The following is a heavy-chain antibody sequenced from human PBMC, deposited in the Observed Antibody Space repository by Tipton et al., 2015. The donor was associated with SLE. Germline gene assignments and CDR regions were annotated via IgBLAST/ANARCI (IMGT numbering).Heavy chain of an antibody. Sequence: TLSLTCTVSSGSISGYYWSWIRQPPGKGLEWIGYIYYSGSANYSPSLKSRVSISVDTSKNQFSLKLTSVTAADTAVYYCARDGMVGGTDYLDYWGQGTLVTVSS. D-gene: IGHD1-26*01. CDR3: ARDGMVGGTDYLDY. CDR1: SGSISGYY. J-gene: IGHJ4*02. CDR2: IYYSGSA. V-gene: IGHV4-59*01.